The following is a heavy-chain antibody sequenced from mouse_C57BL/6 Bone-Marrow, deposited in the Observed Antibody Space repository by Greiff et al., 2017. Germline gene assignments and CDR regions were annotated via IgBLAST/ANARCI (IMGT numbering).Heavy chain of an antibody. Sequence: QVHVKQPGAELVKPGASVKLSCKASGYTFTSYWMHWVKQRPGRGLEWIGRIDPSDSDTNYNQKFKGKATLTVDKSSSTAYMQLSSLTSEDSAVYYCAISRDSSGVWDWGQGTLVTVSA. V-gene: IGHV1-69*02. J-gene: IGHJ3*01. CDR2: IDPSDSDT. D-gene: IGHD3-2*02. CDR1: GYTFTSYW. CDR3: AISRDSSGVWD.